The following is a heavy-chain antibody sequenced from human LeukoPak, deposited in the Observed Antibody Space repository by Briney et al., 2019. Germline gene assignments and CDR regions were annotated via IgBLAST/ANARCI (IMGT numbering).Heavy chain of an antibody. CDR2: INHSGST. CDR1: GGSFSGYY. V-gene: IGHV4-34*01. D-gene: IGHD3-22*01. Sequence: NPSETLSLTCAVYGGSFSGYYWSWIRQPPGKGLEWIGEINHSGSTNYNPSLKSRVTISVDTSKNQFSLKLSSVTAADTAVYYCARGLLLGDSSGYRPFDYWGQGTLVTVSS. J-gene: IGHJ4*02. CDR3: ARGLLLGDSSGYRPFDY.